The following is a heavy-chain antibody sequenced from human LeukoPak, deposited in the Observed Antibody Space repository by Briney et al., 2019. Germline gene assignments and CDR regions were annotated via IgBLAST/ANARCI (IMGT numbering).Heavy chain of an antibody. J-gene: IGHJ3*02. V-gene: IGHV3-74*01. CDR2: INTDGSSI. CDR1: GFTFDDYA. Sequence: PGGSLRLSCVASGFTFDDYAMTWVRQAPGKGLVWVSRINTDGSSISYADSVKGRFTISRDNAKNTLYLQMNSLRAEDTAVYYCAIRGLSTYAFDIWGQGTMVTVSS. D-gene: IGHD3-16*02. CDR3: AIRGLSTYAFDI.